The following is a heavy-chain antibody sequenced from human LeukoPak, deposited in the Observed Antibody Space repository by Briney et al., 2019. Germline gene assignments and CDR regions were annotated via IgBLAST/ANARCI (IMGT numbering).Heavy chain of an antibody. CDR2: MTEYGTEI. CDR1: GFMFSGFS. V-gene: IGHV3-7*01. CDR3: ARPRGCGSATCNNFDY. J-gene: IGHJ4*02. D-gene: IGHD2-15*01. Sequence: GGSLRLSCAASGFMFSGFSMSWVRQTPGKGLEWVAKMTEYGTEIFYVDSVKGRFTISRDNAKSLLYLQMNSLRVEDTAVYYCARPRGCGSATCNNFDYWGQGTLVTVSS.